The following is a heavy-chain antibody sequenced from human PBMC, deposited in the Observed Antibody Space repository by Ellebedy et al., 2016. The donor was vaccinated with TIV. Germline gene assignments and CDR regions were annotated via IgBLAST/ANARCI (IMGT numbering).Heavy chain of an antibody. Sequence: GGSLRLXCGASGFMFNNYVMHWVRQAPGKGLEWVAAVSRDGSDQFYADSVKGRFTFSRDNSKNTLYLQMSSLRAEDTAVYYCAKPLSSGSYPFDYWGQGALVTVSS. CDR1: GFMFNNYV. V-gene: IGHV3-30*18. CDR2: VSRDGSDQ. J-gene: IGHJ4*02. CDR3: AKPLSSGSYPFDY. D-gene: IGHD3-10*01.